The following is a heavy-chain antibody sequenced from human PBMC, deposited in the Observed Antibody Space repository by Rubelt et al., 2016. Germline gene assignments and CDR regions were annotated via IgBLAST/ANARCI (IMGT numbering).Heavy chain of an antibody. CDR3: ASQGEQRGD. J-gene: IGHJ4*02. V-gene: IGHV1-2*02. CDR2: INSNTGAT. D-gene: IGHD6-25*01. CDR1: GGTFSTNA. Sequence: QVQLVQSGAEAKKPGSSVKVSCKASGGTFSTNAINWVRQAPGQGLEWMGWINSNTGATEYAQKFQGRVTMTRDTYISTAYMELSRLRSDDTAVYYCASQGEQRGDWGQGTLVTVSS.